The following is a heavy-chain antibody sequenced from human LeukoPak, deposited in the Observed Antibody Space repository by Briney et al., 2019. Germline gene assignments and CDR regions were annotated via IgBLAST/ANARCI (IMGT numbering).Heavy chain of an antibody. J-gene: IGHJ6*03. V-gene: IGHV3-53*01. CDR2: IYSGGST. Sequence: GGSLRLSCAASGFTVSRNYMSWVRQAPGKGLEWVSFIYSGGSTYYADSVKGRFTISRDNAKNTLYLQMNSLRAEDTAVYYCARGESGSGWGRYYYYYMDVWGKGTTVTISS. CDR1: GFTVSRNY. D-gene: IGHD6-19*01. CDR3: ARGESGSGWGRYYYYYMDV.